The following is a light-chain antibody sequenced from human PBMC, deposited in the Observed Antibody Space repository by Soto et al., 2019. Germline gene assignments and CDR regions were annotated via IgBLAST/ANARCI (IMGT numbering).Light chain of an antibody. J-gene: IGLJ1*01. CDR3: QSYDSSLNRV. V-gene: IGLV1-40*01. Sequence: QAVVTQPPSVSGAPGQRITISCTGSSSNIGARYDVHWYRQLPGAAPKLLLFGDNNRPSGVPDRFSGSKSGTSASLAITGLQADDEADYYCQSYDSSLNRVFGTGTKLTV. CDR1: SSNIGARYD. CDR2: GDN.